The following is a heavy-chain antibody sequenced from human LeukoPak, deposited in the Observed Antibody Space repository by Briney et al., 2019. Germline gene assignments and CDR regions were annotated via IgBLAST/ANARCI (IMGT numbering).Heavy chain of an antibody. J-gene: IGHJ4*02. Sequence: SETLSLTCTVSGGSISSYYWSWIRQPAGKGLEWIGRIYTSGSTNYINYNPSLKSRVTMSVDTSKNQFSLKLSSVTPADTAVYYCARTYSSSWYPFDYWGQGTLVTVSS. CDR2: IYTSGSTNYI. CDR3: ARTYSSSWYPFDY. V-gene: IGHV4-4*07. D-gene: IGHD6-13*01. CDR1: GGSISSYY.